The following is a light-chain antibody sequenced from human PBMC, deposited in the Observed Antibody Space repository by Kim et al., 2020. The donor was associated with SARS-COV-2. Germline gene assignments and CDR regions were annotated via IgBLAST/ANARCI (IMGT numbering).Light chain of an antibody. V-gene: IGLV3-21*04. CDR2: YDS. CDR1: KIGSKS. Sequence: PGKTARITCGGNKIGSKSVHWYQQKPGQAPVLVIYYDSDRPSGIPERFSGSNAGNTDTLTISRVEAGDEADYYCQVWDSSSDHRVFGGGTQLTVL. CDR3: QVWDSSSDHRV. J-gene: IGLJ3*02.